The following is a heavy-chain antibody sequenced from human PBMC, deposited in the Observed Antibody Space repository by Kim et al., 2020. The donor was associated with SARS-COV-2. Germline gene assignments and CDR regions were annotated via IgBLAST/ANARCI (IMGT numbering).Heavy chain of an antibody. CDR3: AKDGAYYDILTGYSPGWFDP. J-gene: IGHJ5*02. Sequence: GGSLRLSCAASGFTFSSYAMSWVRQAPGKGLEWVSAISGSGGSTYYADSVKGRFTISRDNSKNTLYLQMNSLRAEDTAVYYCAKDGAYYDILTGYSPGWFDPWGQGTLVTVSS. CDR2: ISGSGGST. CDR1: GFTFSSYA. V-gene: IGHV3-23*01. D-gene: IGHD3-9*01.